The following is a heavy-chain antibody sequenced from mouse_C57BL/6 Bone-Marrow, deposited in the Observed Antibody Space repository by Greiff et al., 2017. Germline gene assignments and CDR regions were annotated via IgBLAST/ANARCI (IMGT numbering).Heavy chain of an antibody. Sequence: VQLQQSGAELVKPGASVKLSCTVSGYTFTSSWMHWVKQRPGQGLEWIGMIHPYSGSTKYNEKFKSKATLTVDKSSSTAYMQLSSLTSEDAAVYYCARHYGYDEGAWFAYWGQGTLRTVSA. V-gene: IGHV1-64*01. CDR1: GYTFTSSW. J-gene: IGHJ3*01. D-gene: IGHD2-2*01. CDR3: ARHYGYDEGAWFAY. CDR2: IHPYSGST.